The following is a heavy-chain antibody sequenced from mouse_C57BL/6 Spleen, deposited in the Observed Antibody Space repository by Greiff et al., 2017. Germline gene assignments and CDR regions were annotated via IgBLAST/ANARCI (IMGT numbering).Heavy chain of an antibody. Sequence: EVKVEESGGGLVQPGGSMKLSCVASGFTFSNYWMNWVRQSPEKGLEWVAQIRLKSDNYATHYAESVKGRFTISRDDSKSSVYLQMNHLRAEDTGIYYCTGPTITTVDWYFDVWGTGTTVTVSS. CDR1: GFTFSNYW. CDR2: IRLKSDNYAT. V-gene: IGHV6-3*01. D-gene: IGHD1-1*01. CDR3: TGPTITTVDWYFDV. J-gene: IGHJ1*03.